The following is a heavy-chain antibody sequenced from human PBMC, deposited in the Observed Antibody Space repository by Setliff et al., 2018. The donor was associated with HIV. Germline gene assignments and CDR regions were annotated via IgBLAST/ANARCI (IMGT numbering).Heavy chain of an antibody. V-gene: IGHV3-72*01. J-gene: IGHJ4*02. CDR2: IRNKANSFTI. CDR3: ARNQGSSFGQGFDY. D-gene: IGHD6-13*01. Sequence: PGGSLRLSCAVSGFTLSDHYMDWVRQAPGKGLEWVGRIRNKANSFTIEYAASVKGRFTISKDESKNLLFLQMNSLKTEDTAVYYCARNQGSSFGQGFDYWGQGTLVTVSS. CDR1: GFTLSDHY.